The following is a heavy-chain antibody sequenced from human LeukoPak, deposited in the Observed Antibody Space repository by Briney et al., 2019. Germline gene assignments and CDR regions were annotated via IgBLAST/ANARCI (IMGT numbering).Heavy chain of an antibody. CDR3: AMGSTSLLPFDY. Sequence: GGSLRLSCAASGSTFSSYGMHWVRQAPGKGLEWVAVISYDGSNKYYADSVKGRFTISRDNSKNTLYLQMNSLRAEDTAVYYCAMGSTSLLPFDYWGQGTLVTVSS. CDR1: GSTFSSYG. V-gene: IGHV3-30*03. D-gene: IGHD2-2*01. J-gene: IGHJ4*02. CDR2: ISYDGSNK.